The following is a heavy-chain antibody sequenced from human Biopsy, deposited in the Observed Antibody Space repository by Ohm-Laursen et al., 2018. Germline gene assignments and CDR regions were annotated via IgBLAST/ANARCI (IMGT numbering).Heavy chain of an antibody. Sequence: LSLTCAASGFTFSSFSMNWVRQAPGKGLEWISYINEVSSHIYDADSVRGRFTVARDIAKNSLYLQLNSLRVEDTAVYYCARDSSRRAREGGMDVWGQGTAVTVSS. CDR2: INEVSSHI. CDR3: ARDSSRRAREGGMDV. CDR1: GFTFSSFS. J-gene: IGHJ6*02. D-gene: IGHD6-6*01. V-gene: IGHV3-21*01.